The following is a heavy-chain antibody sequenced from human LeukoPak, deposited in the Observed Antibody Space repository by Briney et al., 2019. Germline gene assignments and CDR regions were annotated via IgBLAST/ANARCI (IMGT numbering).Heavy chain of an antibody. CDR1: GGSISSTTYY. Sequence: SETLSLTCTVSGGSISSTTYYWGWIRQPPGKGLEWIGSIYYSGNTYHNPSLKSRVTISVDTSKNQFSLKLSSVTAADTAVYYCARARVYYDYWGQGTLVTVSS. CDR3: ARARVYYDY. CDR2: IYYSGNT. J-gene: IGHJ4*02. V-gene: IGHV4-39*07. D-gene: IGHD6-13*01.